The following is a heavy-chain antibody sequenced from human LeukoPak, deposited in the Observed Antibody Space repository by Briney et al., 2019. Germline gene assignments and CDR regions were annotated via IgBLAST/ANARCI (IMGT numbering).Heavy chain of an antibody. Sequence: ASVKVSCKASGYTFTSYGISRVRQAPGQGLEWMGWISAYNGNTNYAQKLQGRVTMTTDTSTSTAYMELRSLRSDDTAVYYCARVPILIFSGWYGFDYWGQGTLVTVSS. CDR1: GYTFTSYG. CDR2: ISAYNGNT. J-gene: IGHJ4*02. CDR3: ARVPILIFSGWYGFDY. V-gene: IGHV1-18*01. D-gene: IGHD6-19*01.